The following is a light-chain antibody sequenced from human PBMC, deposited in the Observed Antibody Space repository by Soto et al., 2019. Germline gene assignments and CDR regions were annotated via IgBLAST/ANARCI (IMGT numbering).Light chain of an antibody. V-gene: IGKV3-11*01. CDR2: DAS. J-gene: IGKJ4*01. Sequence: EIVLTQSPATLSLSPGERATLSCRASQSVSSYIAWYQQKPGQAPRLLIYDASHRATGVPVRFCGSGSGIDCTSTVSSPEPTNFAVYYWQQRGDCSPLSFGGGTKVESK. CDR1: QSVSSY. CDR3: QQRGDCSPLS.